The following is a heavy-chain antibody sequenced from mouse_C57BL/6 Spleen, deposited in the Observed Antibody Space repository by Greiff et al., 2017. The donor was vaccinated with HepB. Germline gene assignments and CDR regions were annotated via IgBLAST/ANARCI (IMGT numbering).Heavy chain of an antibody. V-gene: IGHV5-6*02. D-gene: IGHD1-1*01. CDR2: ISSGGSYT. CDR1: GFTFSSYG. Sequence: EVKLVESGGDLVKPGGSLKLSCAASGFTFSSYGMSWVRQTPDKRLEWVATISSGGSYTYYPDSVKGRFTISRDNAKNTLYLQMSSLKSEDTAMYYCARRGVVAHWYFDVWGTGTTVTVSS. CDR3: ARRGVVAHWYFDV. J-gene: IGHJ1*03.